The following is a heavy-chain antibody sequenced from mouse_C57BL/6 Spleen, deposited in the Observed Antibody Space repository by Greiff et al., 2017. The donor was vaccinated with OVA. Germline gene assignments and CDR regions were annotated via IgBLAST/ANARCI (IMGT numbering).Heavy chain of an antibody. V-gene: IGHV5-4*01. CDR3: AREGTQFAY. CDR1: GFTFSSYA. D-gene: IGHD2-14*01. Sequence: EVKLVESGGGLVKPGGSLKLSCAASGFTFSSYAMSWVRQTPEKRLEWVATISDGGSYTYYPDNVKGRFTISRDNAKNNLYLQMSHLKSEDTAMYYCAREGTQFAYWGQGTLVTVSA. J-gene: IGHJ3*01. CDR2: ISDGGSYT.